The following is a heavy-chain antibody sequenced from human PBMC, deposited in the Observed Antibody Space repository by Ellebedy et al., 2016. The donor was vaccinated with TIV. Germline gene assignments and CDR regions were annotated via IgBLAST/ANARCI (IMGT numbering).Heavy chain of an antibody. CDR1: GFTLSSYW. V-gene: IGHV3-7*01. Sequence: GESLKISXEASGFTLSSYWMTWVRQAPGKGLEWVANIMQYGSQKNYLGSVKGRFTISRVNPKNSLYLQMNSLRAEDTAVYYCARVWGADEGLDIWGQGTMVTVSS. J-gene: IGHJ3*02. CDR3: ARVWGADEGLDI. D-gene: IGHD3-16*01. CDR2: IMQYGSQK.